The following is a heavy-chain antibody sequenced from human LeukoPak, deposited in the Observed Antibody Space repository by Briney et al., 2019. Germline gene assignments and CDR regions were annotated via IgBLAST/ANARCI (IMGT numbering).Heavy chain of an antibody. CDR2: FDPEDGET. V-gene: IGHV1-24*01. Sequence: ASVKVSCKVSGYTLTELSMHWVRQAPGKGLEWMGGFDPEDGETIYAQKFQGRVTMTEDTSTDTACMELSSLRSEDTAVYYCARAGSVTTKNNWFDPWGQGTLVTVSS. CDR3: ARAGSVTTKNNWFDP. J-gene: IGHJ5*02. D-gene: IGHD4-11*01. CDR1: GYTLTELS.